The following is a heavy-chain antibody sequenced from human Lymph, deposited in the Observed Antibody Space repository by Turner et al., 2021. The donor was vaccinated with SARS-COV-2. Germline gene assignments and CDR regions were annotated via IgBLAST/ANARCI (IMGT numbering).Heavy chain of an antibody. CDR1: GFIFSTYA. V-gene: IGHV3-30*04. D-gene: IGHD1-26*01. CDR3: ARGSGSYLSAFDI. Sequence: QVQLVESGGGVVQPGRSLILSCAASGFIFSTYAIHWVRQAPGKGLKWVAVISYDGFNKYYSGSVKGKFTISRDNSKNTLYLQMGSLRAEDTAVYYCARGSGSYLSAFDIWGQGTMVTVSS. J-gene: IGHJ3*02. CDR2: ISYDGFNK.